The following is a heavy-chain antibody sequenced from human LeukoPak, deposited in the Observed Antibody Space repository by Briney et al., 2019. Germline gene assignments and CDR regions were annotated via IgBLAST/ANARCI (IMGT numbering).Heavy chain of an antibody. D-gene: IGHD2-2*01. CDR2: INHSGST. J-gene: IGHJ4*02. CDR1: GGSFSRSY. CDR3: ASGGVVPAAKFDY. V-gene: IGHV4-34*01. Sequence: PSETLSLTCAVYGGSFSRSYWSWIRQPPGKGLEWIGEINHSGSTNYNPSLKSRVTISVDTSKNQFSLKLSSVTAADTAVYYCASGGVVPAAKFDYWGQGTLVTVSS.